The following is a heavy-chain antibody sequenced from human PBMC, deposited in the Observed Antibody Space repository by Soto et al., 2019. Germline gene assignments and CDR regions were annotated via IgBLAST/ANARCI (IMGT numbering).Heavy chain of an antibody. Sequence: SETLSLTCPVSGCSVSSGSYYWSWIRQPPGKGLEWIGYIYYSGSTNYNPSLKSRVTISVDTSKNQFSLKLSSVTAADTAVYYCAREVTGSGPYYFDYWGQGTLVTVS. CDR2: IYYSGST. J-gene: IGHJ4*02. D-gene: IGHD3-10*01. V-gene: IGHV4-61*01. CDR1: GCSVSSGSYY. CDR3: AREVTGSGPYYFDY.